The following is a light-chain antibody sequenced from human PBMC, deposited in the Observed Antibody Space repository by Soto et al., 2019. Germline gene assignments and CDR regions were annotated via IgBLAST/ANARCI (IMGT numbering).Light chain of an antibody. J-gene: IGKJ5*01. Sequence: VTQSPATVSVPQGERVTLSCRASPSVRNKVAWYQQKPGQTPRVIIYDTSTRAADIPARFSGSGYGTYFTLTISSLQSEDFSVHKRQQYIILRSITVGRATLLE. CDR3: QQYIILRSIT. CDR2: DTS. V-gene: IGKV3-15*01. CDR1: PSVRNK.